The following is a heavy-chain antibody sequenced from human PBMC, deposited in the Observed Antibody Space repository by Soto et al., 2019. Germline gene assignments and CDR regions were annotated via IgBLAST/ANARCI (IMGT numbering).Heavy chain of an antibody. D-gene: IGHD6-19*01. V-gene: IGHV3-30-3*01. CDR1: GFTFSSYA. CDR2: ISYDGSNK. J-gene: IGHJ6*03. CDR3: ASTTQWLYASTNPPNYYMDV. Sequence: GGSLRLSCAASGFTFSSYAMHWVRQAPGKGLEWVAVISYDGSNKYYADSVKGRFTISRDNSKNTLYLQMNSLRSEDTAVYYCASTTQWLYASTNPPNYYMDVWGKRTTVTVSS.